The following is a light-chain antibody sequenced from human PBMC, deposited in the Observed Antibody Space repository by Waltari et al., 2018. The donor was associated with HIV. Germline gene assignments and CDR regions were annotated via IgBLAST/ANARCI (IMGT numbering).Light chain of an antibody. CDR2: EVT. Sequence: QSALTQPASVSGSPGQSITISCTGTSSDVGSYNLVSWYQQHPGKAPKLMIYEVTKRPSGVSNRFSGSKFGNTASLTISGLQAEDEADYYCCSYATSNTWVFGGGTKLTVL. J-gene: IGLJ3*02. CDR3: CSYATSNTWV. V-gene: IGLV2-23*02. CDR1: SSDVGSYNL.